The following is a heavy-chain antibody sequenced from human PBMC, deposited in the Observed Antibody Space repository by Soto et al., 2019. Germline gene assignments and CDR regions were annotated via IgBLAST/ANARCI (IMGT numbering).Heavy chain of an antibody. D-gene: IGHD6-13*01. CDR2: FDPEDGET. CDR3: ATGKSGSSWYRTGSDYYYYGMDV. Sequence: GASVKVXXKVSGYTLTELSMHWVRQAPGKRLEWMGGFDPEDGETIYAQKFQGRVTMTEDTSTDTAYMELSSLRSEDTAVYYCATGKSGSSWYRTGSDYYYYGMDVWGQGTTVTVSS. J-gene: IGHJ6*02. V-gene: IGHV1-24*01. CDR1: GYTLTELS.